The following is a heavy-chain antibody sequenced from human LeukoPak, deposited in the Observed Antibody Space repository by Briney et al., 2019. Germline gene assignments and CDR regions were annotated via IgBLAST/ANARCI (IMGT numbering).Heavy chain of an antibody. Sequence: QPGGSLRLSCAASGFTFSGSTMHWVRQASGKGLEWVGRVGNKASSYATAYAASVKGRFTISRDDSKNTAYLQMNSLKTEDTAVYYCTRSLNWIRGYWGQGTLVTVSS. D-gene: IGHD1-20*01. J-gene: IGHJ4*02. CDR2: VGNKASSYAT. V-gene: IGHV3-73*01. CDR3: TRSLNWIRGY. CDR1: GFTFSGST.